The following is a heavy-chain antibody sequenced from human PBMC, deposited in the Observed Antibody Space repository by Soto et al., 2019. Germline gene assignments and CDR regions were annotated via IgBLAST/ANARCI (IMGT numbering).Heavy chain of an antibody. CDR3: ARVYVDTGMGYYYYYGMDV. V-gene: IGHV1-8*01. Sequence: QVQLVQSGAEVKKPGASVKVSCKASGYTFTSYDINWVRQATGQGLEWMGWMNPNSGNTGYAQKFQGRVTMTRNTSIGTAYMELSSLRSEDTAVYYCARVYVDTGMGYYYYYGMDVWGQGTTVTVSS. D-gene: IGHD5-18*01. CDR2: MNPNSGNT. J-gene: IGHJ6*02. CDR1: GYTFTSYD.